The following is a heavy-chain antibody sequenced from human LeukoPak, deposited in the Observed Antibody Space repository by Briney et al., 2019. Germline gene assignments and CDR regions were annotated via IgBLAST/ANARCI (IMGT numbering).Heavy chain of an antibody. CDR1: GYTLSELS. CDR2: FDPEDGET. V-gene: IGHV1-24*01. J-gene: IGHJ4*02. Sequence: ASVKVSCKVSGYTLSELSMHWVRQAPGKGLEWMGGFDPEDGETFYAQKFQGRVTMTEDTSTDTAYMELSSLRSEDTAVYYCATAGGYYFDYWGQGTLVTVSS. CDR3: ATAGGYYFDY. D-gene: IGHD3-10*01.